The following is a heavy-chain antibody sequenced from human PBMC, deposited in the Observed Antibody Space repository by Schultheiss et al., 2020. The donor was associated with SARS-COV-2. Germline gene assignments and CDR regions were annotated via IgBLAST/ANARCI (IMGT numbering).Heavy chain of an antibody. V-gene: IGHV3-30*19. D-gene: IGHD3-22*01. J-gene: IGHJ4*02. CDR3: AKDLRYYDSSGYDPPLDY. Sequence: GGSLRLSCAASGFTFSSYGMHWVRQAPGKGLEWVAVISYDGSNKYYADSVKGRFTISRDNSKNTLYLQMNSLRAEDTAVYYCAKDLRYYDSSGYDPPLDYWGQGTLVTVSS. CDR1: GFTFSSYG. CDR2: ISYDGSNK.